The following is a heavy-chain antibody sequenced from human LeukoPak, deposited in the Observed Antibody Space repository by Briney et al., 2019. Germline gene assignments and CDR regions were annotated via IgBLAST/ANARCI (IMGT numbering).Heavy chain of an antibody. CDR3: ARSDCSSTSCSYGMDV. V-gene: IGHV1-18*01. D-gene: IGHD2-2*01. J-gene: IGHJ6*02. CDR2: ISAYNGNT. CDR1: GYTFTSHG. Sequence: ASVKVSCKASGYTFTSHGISWVRQAPGQGLEWMGWISAYNGNTNYAQKLQGRVTMTTDTSTSTAYMELRSLRSDDTAVYYCARSDCSSTSCSYGMDVWGQGTTVTVSS.